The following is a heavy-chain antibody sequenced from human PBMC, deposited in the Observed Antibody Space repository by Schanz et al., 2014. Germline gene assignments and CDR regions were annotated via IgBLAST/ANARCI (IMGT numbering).Heavy chain of an antibody. CDR3: ARGGYSSGWYDRDIAHFDY. D-gene: IGHD6-19*01. V-gene: IGHV1-8*02. CDR2: MNPNSGDT. J-gene: IGHJ4*02. CDR1: EYTFTAYY. Sequence: QVQLVQSGAEVKKPGASVKVSCKASEYTFTAYYMHWVRQAPGQGLEWMGWMNPNSGDTGYPRKFQDRVTMTRNTSISTAYMELNSLTSEDTAVYYCARGGYSSGWYDRDIAHFDYWGQGTLVTVSS.